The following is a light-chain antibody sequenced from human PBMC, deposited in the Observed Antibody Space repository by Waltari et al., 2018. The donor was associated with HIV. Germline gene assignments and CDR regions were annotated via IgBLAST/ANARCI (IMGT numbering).Light chain of an antibody. CDR1: SSDVGGYTY. V-gene: IGLV2-14*01. Sequence: SALTQPASVSGSPGQSITISCTGTSSDVGGYTYVSCYQQHPGKAPKLMIYEVSNRPSGVSNRFSGSKSGNTASLTISGLQAEDEADYYCSSYTSSSTLEVFGGGTKLTVL. J-gene: IGLJ3*02. CDR2: EVS. CDR3: SSYTSSSTLEV.